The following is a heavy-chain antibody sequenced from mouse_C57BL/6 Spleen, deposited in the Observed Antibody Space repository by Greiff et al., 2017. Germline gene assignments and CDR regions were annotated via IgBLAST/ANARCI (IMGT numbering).Heavy chain of an antibody. J-gene: IGHJ4*01. CDR1: GSTFTRYW. CDR2: IHPHSGST. CDR3: AREVDYYDYDYYAMDY. Sequence: QVQLQQPGAELVKPGASVKLSCKASGSTFTRYWMHWVKQRPGHGLEWIGMIHPHSGSTNYTEKFQSKATLTVDKSSSTAYMQLSSLTSEDSAVYYCAREVDYYDYDYYAMDYWGQGTSVTVSS. D-gene: IGHD2-4*01. V-gene: IGHV1-64*01.